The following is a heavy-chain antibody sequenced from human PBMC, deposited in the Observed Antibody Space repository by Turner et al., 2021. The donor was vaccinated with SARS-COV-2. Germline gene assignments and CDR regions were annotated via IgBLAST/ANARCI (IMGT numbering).Heavy chain of an antibody. Sequence: QVQLVQSGAEMKTPGASVKVSCKASGYSFTGYYMHWVRQAPGQGLEWMGWINPNSGGTNYAQKFQGRVTMTRDTSISTAYMELSRLRSDDTAVYYCARVPHYYDSSGYYFNFDYWGQGTLVTVSS. CDR1: GYSFTGYY. CDR2: INPNSGGT. CDR3: ARVPHYYDSSGYYFNFDY. V-gene: IGHV1-2*02. J-gene: IGHJ4*02. D-gene: IGHD3-22*01.